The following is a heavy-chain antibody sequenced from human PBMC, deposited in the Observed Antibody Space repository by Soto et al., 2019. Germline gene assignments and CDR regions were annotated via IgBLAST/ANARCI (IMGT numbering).Heavy chain of an antibody. Sequence: GGTLRLSCAPSGFTFSSSWMHWVRQAPEKGRVWSPRSNSNGSGTSHADSEKGRFTNSGENAKNTQNLQMNKLRAEDTAVYYCSREARYCSGGSCYSYYYYMDVWGKGTTVTVSS. J-gene: IGHJ6*03. CDR3: SREARYCSGGSCYSYYYYMDV. CDR2: SNSNGSGT. D-gene: IGHD2-15*01. CDR1: GFTFSSSW. V-gene: IGHV3-74*01.